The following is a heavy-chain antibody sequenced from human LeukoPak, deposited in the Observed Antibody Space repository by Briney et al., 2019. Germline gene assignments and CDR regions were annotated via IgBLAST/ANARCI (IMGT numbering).Heavy chain of an antibody. D-gene: IGHD5-12*01. J-gene: IGHJ4*02. Sequence: PGGSLRLSCAASGFTVSSNYMSWVRQAPGKGLEWVSVIYSGDNTYYADSVNGRFTISRDNSKNTLYLQMNSLRAEDTAVYYCAKGPGAYIVATFYWGQGTLVTVSS. CDR1: GFTVSSNY. CDR2: IYSGDNT. CDR3: AKGPGAYIVATFY. V-gene: IGHV3-53*01.